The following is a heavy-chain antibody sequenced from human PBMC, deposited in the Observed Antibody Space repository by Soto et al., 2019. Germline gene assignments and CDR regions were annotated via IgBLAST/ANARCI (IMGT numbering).Heavy chain of an antibody. V-gene: IGHV4-31*03. CDR3: AGEGGLYNAFDI. J-gene: IGHJ3*02. D-gene: IGHD3-10*01. CDR1: GGSISSGGYY. CDR2: IYYSGST. Sequence: QVQLQESGPGLVKPSQTLSLTCTVSGGSISSGGYYWSWIRQHPGKGLEWIGYIYYSGSTYYNPSLKIRVTISVDTSKNHFSLELSSVTAAATAVYYCAGEGGLYNAFDIWGQGTMVTVSS.